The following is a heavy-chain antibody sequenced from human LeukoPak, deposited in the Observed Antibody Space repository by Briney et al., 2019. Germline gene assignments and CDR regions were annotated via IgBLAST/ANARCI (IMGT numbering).Heavy chain of an antibody. V-gene: IGHV4-59*12. CDR2: IYYSGST. CDR3: AKSNGYGLVDI. CDR1: GGSISSYY. D-gene: IGHD3-10*01. Sequence: SETLSLTCTVSGGSISSYYWSWIRQPPGKGLEWIGYIYYSGSTNYNPSLKSRVTISLDTSRDQFSLKLNSVTAADTAVYYCAKSNGYGLVDIWGQGTVVTVSS. J-gene: IGHJ3*02.